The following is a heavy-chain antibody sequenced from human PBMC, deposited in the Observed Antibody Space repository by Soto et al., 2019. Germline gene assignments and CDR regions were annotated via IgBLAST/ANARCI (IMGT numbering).Heavy chain of an antibody. CDR2: IAYDGTKT. CDR3: AREGNYYCMDV. J-gene: IGHJ6*02. Sequence: GGSLRLSCAASGFSFSSYAMHWVRQAPGKGQEWVAVIAYDGTKTFYEDSVKGRFTISRDNSKNTLYLQMNSLRAEDTAVYYFAREGNYYCMDVWGQGPTVNVSS. D-gene: IGHD3-10*01. CDR1: GFSFSSYA. V-gene: IGHV3-30-3*01.